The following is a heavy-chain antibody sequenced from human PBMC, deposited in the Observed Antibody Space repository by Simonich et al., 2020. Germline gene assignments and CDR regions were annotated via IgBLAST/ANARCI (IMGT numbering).Heavy chain of an antibody. Sequence: QVQLVQSGAEVKKPGASVKVSCKASGYTFYGYYMHWVRQAPGQGLEWMGGVNPNRGGPNYAQKFQGRVTMTRDTPISTAYMELSRLRSDDTAVYYCARDLRGSYYYYYYMDVWGKGTTVTVSS. D-gene: IGHD1-26*01. V-gene: IGHV1-2*02. CDR2: VNPNRGGP. CDR3: ARDLRGSYYYYYYMDV. J-gene: IGHJ6*03. CDR1: GYTFYGYY.